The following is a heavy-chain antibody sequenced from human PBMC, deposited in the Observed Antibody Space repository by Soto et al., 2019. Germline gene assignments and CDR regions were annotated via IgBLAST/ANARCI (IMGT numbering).Heavy chain of an antibody. CDR1: GFTFGTYG. CDR2: IWYDGSVK. D-gene: IGHD2-21*01. V-gene: IGHV3-33*01. Sequence: AGGSLRLSCGASGFTFGTYGMHWFRQAPGKGLEWVAGIWYDGSVKTYADSVKGRFSISRDNSQNTVYLQMNTLRAGDTAVYYCARADCGGQCPCDYWGQGTLVTVSS. CDR3: ARADCGGQCPCDY. J-gene: IGHJ4*02.